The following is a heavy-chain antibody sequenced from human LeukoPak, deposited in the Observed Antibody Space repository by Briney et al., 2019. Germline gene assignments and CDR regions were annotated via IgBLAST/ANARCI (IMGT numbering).Heavy chain of an antibody. CDR2: INHSGSS. CDR1: GGSFSGYY. V-gene: IGHV4-34*01. Sequence: PSETLSLTCAVYGGSFSGYYWSWIRQPPGKGLEWIGEINHSGSSNYNPSLKSRVTISVDTSKNQFSLKLSSVTAADTAVYYCARLVGNSPDYWGQGALVTVSS. J-gene: IGHJ4*02. D-gene: IGHD2/OR15-2a*01. CDR3: ARLVGNSPDY.